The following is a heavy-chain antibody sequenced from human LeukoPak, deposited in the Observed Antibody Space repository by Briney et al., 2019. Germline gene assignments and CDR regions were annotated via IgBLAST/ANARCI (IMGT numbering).Heavy chain of an antibody. CDR2: FDPEDGET. Sequence: ASVKVSCKVSGYTLTELSMHWVRQAPGKGLEWMGGFDPEDGETIYAQKFQGRVTMTEDTSTDTAYMELSSLRSEDTAVYYCATGVPGYYGDYVPSGFDPWGQGTLGTVSS. D-gene: IGHD4-17*01. CDR1: GYTLTELS. CDR3: ATGVPGYYGDYVPSGFDP. J-gene: IGHJ5*02. V-gene: IGHV1-24*01.